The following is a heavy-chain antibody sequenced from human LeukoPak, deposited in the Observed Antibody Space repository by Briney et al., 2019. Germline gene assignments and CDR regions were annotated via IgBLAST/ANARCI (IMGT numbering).Heavy chain of an antibody. CDR2: IYTSGSS. V-gene: IGHV4-61*02. CDR3: ARDKWSGFDY. J-gene: IGHJ4*02. CDR1: GGSISSGSYY. D-gene: IGHD3-3*01. Sequence: SQTLSLTCTVSGGSISSGSYYWSWIRQPAGKGLEWIGRIYTSGSSNYNPSPKSRVTISVDTSKNQVSLKLSSVTAADTAVYYCARDKWSGFDYWGQGTLVTVSS.